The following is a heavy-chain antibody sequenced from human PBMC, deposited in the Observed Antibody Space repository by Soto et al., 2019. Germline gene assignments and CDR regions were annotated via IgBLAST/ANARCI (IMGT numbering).Heavy chain of an antibody. CDR1: GYTFTGSD. CDR2: MNPNSGNT. V-gene: IGHV1-8*01. CDR3: ERDGYGHYYYYYGMDV. D-gene: IGHD1-1*01. Sequence: SPVKFGGNASGYTFTGSDINSVRHATGQGLEWMGWMNPNSGNTGYAQKFQGRVTMTRNTSISTAYMELSSLRSEDTDVYHCERDGYGHYYYYYGMDVWGQGITVPVSS. J-gene: IGHJ6*01.